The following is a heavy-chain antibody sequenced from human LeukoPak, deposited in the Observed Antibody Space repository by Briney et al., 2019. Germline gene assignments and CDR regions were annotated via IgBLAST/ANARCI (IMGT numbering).Heavy chain of an antibody. J-gene: IGHJ5*02. D-gene: IGHD6-13*01. CDR2: ISSSCSTI. Sequence: GWSLRLSLAASPFTFSDYYMRSLRQAPWKGLAGISDISSSCSTIYYADSLKGRFTISRDNAKKSLYLQMNSQRAEDTAVYYCARTGSSKDWFDPWGQGTLVTVSS. CDR3: ARTGSSKDWFDP. CDR1: PFTFSDYY. V-gene: IGHV3-11*01.